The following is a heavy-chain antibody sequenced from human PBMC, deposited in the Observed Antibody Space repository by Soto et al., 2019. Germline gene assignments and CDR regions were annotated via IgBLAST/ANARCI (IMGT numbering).Heavy chain of an antibody. V-gene: IGHV4-31*01. CDR1: GGSISSGGYY. D-gene: IGHD2-15*01. Sequence: QVQLQESGPGLVKPSQTLSLTCTVSGGSISSGGYYWSWIRQHPGKGLEGIGYIYYSGSTYYNPSLKSQVTISVATSKNQFSLKLSSVTAADTAVYYCARFTGVVVAAHYYYGMDVWGQGTTVTVSS. CDR2: IYYSGST. J-gene: IGHJ6*02. CDR3: ARFTGVVVAAHYYYGMDV.